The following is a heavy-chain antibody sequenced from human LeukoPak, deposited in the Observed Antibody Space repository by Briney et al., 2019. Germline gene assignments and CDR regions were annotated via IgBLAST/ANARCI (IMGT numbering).Heavy chain of an antibody. CDR3: ARGGSSGWRTPNDDY. V-gene: IGHV1-8*01. Sequence: ASVKVSCKTSGYPFRNYDINWVRQATGQGLEWMGWINPHSGKTDYAQKFQGRVTMTRDTSISTAYMELSRLRSDDTAVYYCARGGSSGWRTPNDDYWGQGTLVTVSS. CDR1: GYPFRNYD. J-gene: IGHJ4*02. D-gene: IGHD6-19*01. CDR2: INPHSGKT.